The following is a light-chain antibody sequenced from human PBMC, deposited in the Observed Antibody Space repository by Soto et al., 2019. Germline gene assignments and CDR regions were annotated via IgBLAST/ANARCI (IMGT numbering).Light chain of an antibody. J-gene: IGKJ3*01. CDR1: QSVSSS. Sequence: EIVLTQSPDTLSLSPGERATLSCRASQSVSSSLAWYQHKPGQAPRLLIYDASNRATGIPARFSGSGSGTDFTLTSSSLEPEDFAVYYCQQRSNWPPEVTFGPGTKVDIK. CDR3: QQRSNWPPEVT. V-gene: IGKV3-11*01. CDR2: DAS.